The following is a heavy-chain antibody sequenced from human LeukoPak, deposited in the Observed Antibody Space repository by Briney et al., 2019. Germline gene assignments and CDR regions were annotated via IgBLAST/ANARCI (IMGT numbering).Heavy chain of an antibody. Sequence: GGSLRLSCAASGFTFSSYSMNWVRKAPGKGLEWVSYISSSSSTIYYADSVKGRFTISRDNAKNSLYLQMNSLRAEDTAVYYCARDTATKDYYYGMDVWGQGTTVTVSS. V-gene: IGHV3-48*04. J-gene: IGHJ6*02. CDR3: ARDTATKDYYYGMDV. CDR1: GFTFSSYS. CDR2: ISSSSSTI.